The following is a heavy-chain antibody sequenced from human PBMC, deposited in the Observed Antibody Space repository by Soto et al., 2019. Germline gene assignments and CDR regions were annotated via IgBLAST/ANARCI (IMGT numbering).Heavy chain of an antibody. Sequence: LRLSCTASGLTFSTFAMSWVRQSPGKGLEWVSTISGNGGATFYADPVKGHFTISRDNSKKTLYLQMNGLRAEDTAVYYCAPRLTIFGIVKLSTWFDPWGQGTLVTVSS. D-gene: IGHD3-3*01. CDR1: GLTFSTFA. V-gene: IGHV3-23*01. CDR2: ISGNGGAT. CDR3: APRLTIFGIVKLSTWFDP. J-gene: IGHJ5*02.